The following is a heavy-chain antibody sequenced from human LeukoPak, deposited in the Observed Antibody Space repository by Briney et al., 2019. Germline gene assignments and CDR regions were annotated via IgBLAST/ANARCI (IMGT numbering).Heavy chain of an antibody. CDR1: GFTFSTYA. D-gene: IGHD3-3*01. V-gene: IGHV3-23*01. CDR3: AKGKVSAFLNWFDP. Sequence: PGGSLRLSCGASGFTFSTYAMTWVRQAPGKGLEWVSAISATGGSPYYADSVKGRFTISRDNSKNTLYLQMNSLRAEDTAVYYCAKGKVSAFLNWFDPWSQGTLVTVSS. J-gene: IGHJ5*02. CDR2: ISATGGSP.